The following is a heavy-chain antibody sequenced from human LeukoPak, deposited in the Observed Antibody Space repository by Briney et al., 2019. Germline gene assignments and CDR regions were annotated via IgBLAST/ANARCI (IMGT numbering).Heavy chain of an antibody. V-gene: IGHV3-74*01. Sequence: GGSLRLSCAASGFTFSSYWMHWVRQAPGKGLVWVSRINSDGSTTNYADYVKGRFTISRDNAKNTLYLQMNSLRAEDTAVYYCARRSSGSPPYYFDYWGRGTLVTVSS. CDR3: ARRSSGSPPYYFDY. CDR1: GFTFSSYW. J-gene: IGHJ4*02. D-gene: IGHD1-26*01. CDR2: INSDGSTT.